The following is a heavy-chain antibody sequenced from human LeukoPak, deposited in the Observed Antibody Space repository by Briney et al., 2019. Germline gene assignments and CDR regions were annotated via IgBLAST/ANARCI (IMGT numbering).Heavy chain of an antibody. CDR2: IYYSGST. V-gene: IGHV4-38-2*02. CDR3: ARETAMEGSEYFQH. J-gene: IGHJ1*01. CDR1: GYSISSGYY. Sequence: PSETLSLTCTVSGYSISSGYYWGWIRQPPGKGLEWIGSIYYSGSTYYNPSLKSRVTISVDTSKNQFSLKLSSVTAADTAVYYCARETAMEGSEYFQHWGQGTLVTVSS. D-gene: IGHD5-18*01.